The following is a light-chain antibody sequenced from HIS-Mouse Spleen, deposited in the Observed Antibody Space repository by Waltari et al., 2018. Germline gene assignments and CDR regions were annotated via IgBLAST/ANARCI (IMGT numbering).Light chain of an antibody. J-gene: IGKJ4*01. CDR3: QQYGSTPLT. CDR2: GAS. V-gene: IGKV3-20*01. Sequence: EIVLTQSPDTLSLSPGERATLSCRASQSVSSSYLAWYQQKPGQAARLLIFGASSRATDIPERFSGGGSGRDFSLIISRLEHEDFAVYYCQQYGSTPLTFGGGTKVEIK. CDR1: QSVSSSY.